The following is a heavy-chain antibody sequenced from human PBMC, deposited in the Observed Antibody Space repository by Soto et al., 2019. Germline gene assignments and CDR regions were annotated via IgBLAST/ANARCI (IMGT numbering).Heavy chain of an antibody. CDR2: INHSGST. Sequence: PSETLSLTCAVYGGSFSGYYWTWIRQPPGTGLEWIGEINHSGSTNYNPSLKSRVTISVDTSKNQFSLILNSVTAADTAVYYCARDLGRDSNQHWGQGTLVTVSS. CDR1: GGSFSGYY. V-gene: IGHV4-34*01. J-gene: IGHJ1*01. CDR3: ARDLGRDSNQH. D-gene: IGHD4-4*01.